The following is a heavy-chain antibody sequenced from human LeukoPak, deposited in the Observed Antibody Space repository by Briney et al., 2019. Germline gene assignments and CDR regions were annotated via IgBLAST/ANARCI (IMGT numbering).Heavy chain of an antibody. V-gene: IGHV4-34*01. J-gene: IGHJ5*02. CDR1: GGSFSGYY. Sequence: SETLSLTCAVYGGSFSGYYWSWIRQPPGKGLEWIGEINHSGSTNYNPSLKSRVTISVDTSTNQFSLKLSSVTAADTAVYYCARRSPAAGTGWWFDPWGQGTLVTVSS. CDR2: INHSGST. CDR3: ARRSPAAGTGWWFDP. D-gene: IGHD6-13*01.